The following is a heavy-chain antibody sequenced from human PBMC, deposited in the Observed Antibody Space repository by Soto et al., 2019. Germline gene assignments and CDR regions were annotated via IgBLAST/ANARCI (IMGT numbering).Heavy chain of an antibody. V-gene: IGHV1-69*01. CDR3: GREGGRQSGGIDY. CDR2: IIPFFGTE. Sequence: QVQLVQSGAEVKKPGSSVRVSCKASGVTFSSYSINWVRQAPGQGLEWMGEIIPFFGTENYAQKFQGRVTITADESTSTAYMELRSLRSEDTDGYYCGREGGRQSGGIDYWGQGTLVTVSS. J-gene: IGHJ4*02. D-gene: IGHD1-26*01. CDR1: GVTFSSYS.